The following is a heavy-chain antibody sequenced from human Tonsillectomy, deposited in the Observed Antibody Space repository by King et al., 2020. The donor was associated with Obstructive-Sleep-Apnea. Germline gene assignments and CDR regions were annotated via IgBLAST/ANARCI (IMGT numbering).Heavy chain of an antibody. J-gene: IGHJ4*02. CDR1: GYTFTSFG. V-gene: IGHV1-18*01. CDR2: ISAYNGNT. D-gene: IGHD2-15*01. Sequence: QLVQSGAEVKKPGASVKVSCKASGYTFTSFGITWVRQAPGQGLQWMGRISAYNGNTNYAQKLQGRLTMTRDTSTSPAYMELRSLRSDDTAVYYCVAVVAATGIWDWGQGTLVSVSS. CDR3: VAVVAATGIWD.